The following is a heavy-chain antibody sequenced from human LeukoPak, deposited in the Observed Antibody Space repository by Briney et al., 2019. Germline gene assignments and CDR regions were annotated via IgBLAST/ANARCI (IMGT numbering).Heavy chain of an antibody. CDR1: GFTFSSYA. CDR2: IYSGGST. V-gene: IGHV3-66*01. CDR3: ARELWFGEVAY. Sequence: GGSLRLSCAASGFTFSSYAMSWVRQAPGKGLEWVSVIYSGGSTYYADSVKGRFTISRDNSKNTLYLQMNSLRAEDTAVYYCARELWFGEVAYWGQGTLVTVSS. D-gene: IGHD3-10*01. J-gene: IGHJ4*02.